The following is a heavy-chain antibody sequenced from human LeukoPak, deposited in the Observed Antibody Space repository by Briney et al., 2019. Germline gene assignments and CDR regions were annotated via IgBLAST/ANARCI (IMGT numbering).Heavy chain of an antibody. V-gene: IGHV3-21*01. CDR3: ARVGRGSLAHFDY. J-gene: IGHJ4*02. CDR1: GFTFSSYS. Sequence: GGSLRLSCAASGFTFSSYSMNWVRQAPGKGLEWVSSISSSSSYIYYADSVKGRFTISRDNAKNSLYLQMNSLRAEDTAVYYCARVGRGSLAHFDYWGQGTLVTVSS. CDR2: ISSSSSYI. D-gene: IGHD1-26*01.